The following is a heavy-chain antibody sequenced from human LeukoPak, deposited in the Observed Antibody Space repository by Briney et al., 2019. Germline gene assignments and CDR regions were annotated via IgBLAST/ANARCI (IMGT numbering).Heavy chain of an antibody. CDR1: GFTFSSSA. V-gene: IGHV3-23*01. CDR2: ISNNGGYT. CDR3: AKDGAGSNYGKYFFDY. D-gene: IGHD3-16*01. J-gene: IGHJ4*02. Sequence: GGSLRLSCAASGFTFSSSAMSWVRQAPGKGLEWVSAISNNGGYTYYADSVQGRFTISRDNSKSALCLQMNSLRAEDAAVYYCAKDGAGSNYGKYFFDYWGQGTLVTVSS.